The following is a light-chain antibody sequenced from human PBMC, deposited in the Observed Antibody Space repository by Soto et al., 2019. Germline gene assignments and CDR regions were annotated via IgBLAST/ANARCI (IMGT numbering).Light chain of an antibody. V-gene: IGKV4-1*01. CDR2: WAS. Sequence: DIVMTQSPDSLAVSLGERATISCKSSLSVLYSSNNKNYLAWYQQKPGQPPKLLIYWASTRESGVPDRFSGSGYGTDFTLTISSLQAEDVAVYYGQEYYTTLAPTFGGGTNVEIK. CDR1: LSVLYSSNNKNY. J-gene: IGKJ4*01. CDR3: QEYYTTLAPT.